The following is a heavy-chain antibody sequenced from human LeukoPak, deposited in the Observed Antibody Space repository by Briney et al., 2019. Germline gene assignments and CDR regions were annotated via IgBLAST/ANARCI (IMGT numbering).Heavy chain of an antibody. V-gene: IGHV3-21*01. D-gene: IGHD3-16*02. CDR2: ISSSSSYI. CDR3: ARSWVIQGARDY. J-gene: IGHJ4*02. Sequence: GGSLRLSCAASGFTFSSYSMNWVRQAPGKGLEWVSSISSSSSYIYYADSVKGRFTISRDNAKNSLYLQMNSLRAEDTAVYYCARSWVIQGARDYWGQGTLVTVSS. CDR1: GFTFSSYS.